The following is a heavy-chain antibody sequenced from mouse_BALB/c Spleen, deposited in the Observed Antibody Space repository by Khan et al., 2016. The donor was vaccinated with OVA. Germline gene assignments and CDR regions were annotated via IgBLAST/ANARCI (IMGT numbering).Heavy chain of an antibody. Sequence: QVQLQQSGAELVKPGASVKLSCKASGYTFTSYDINWVRQRPEQGLEWIGWMSPGDGSTKYNENFKGKATLTTDKSSSTAYMQLSRLTSEASGAYFCTRGGYGGFAYWGQGTLVTVSA. CDR3: TRGGYGGFAY. D-gene: IGHD2-14*01. CDR2: MSPGDGST. CDR1: GYTFTSYD. J-gene: IGHJ3*01. V-gene: IGHV1-85*01.